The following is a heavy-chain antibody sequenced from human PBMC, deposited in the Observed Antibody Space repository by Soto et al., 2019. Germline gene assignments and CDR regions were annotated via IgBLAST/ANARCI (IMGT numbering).Heavy chain of an antibody. CDR1: GYTFTSYG. D-gene: IGHD3-16*02. CDR3: ARDWAVMITFWGVIADDAFDI. Sequence: QVQLVQSGAEVKKPGASVKVSCKASGYTFTSYGISWVRQAPGQGLEWMGWISAYNGNTNYAQKVQGRVTMTTDTSTSRAYMELRSLRSDDTAVYYCARDWAVMITFWGVIADDAFDIWGQGTMVTVSS. J-gene: IGHJ3*02. V-gene: IGHV1-18*01. CDR2: ISAYNGNT.